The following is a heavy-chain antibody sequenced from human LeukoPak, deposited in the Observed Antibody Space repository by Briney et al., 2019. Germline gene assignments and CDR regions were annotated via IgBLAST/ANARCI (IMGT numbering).Heavy chain of an antibody. CDR1: GFTLSDYR. CDR2: ISPDGTNI. Sequence: GGSLRLSCAASGFTLSDYRMNWVRQVPGKGPVWVSHISPDGTNIAYADSVKGRFTISRDSAKNTLYLQMNSLRVGDTAVYYCVRDGWGRTPYDSWGQGTLVTVSS. CDR3: VRDGWGRTPYDS. J-gene: IGHJ4*02. D-gene: IGHD4-23*01. V-gene: IGHV3-74*01.